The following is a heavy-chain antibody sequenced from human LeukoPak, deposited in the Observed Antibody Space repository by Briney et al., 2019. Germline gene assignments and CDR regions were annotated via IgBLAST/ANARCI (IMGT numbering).Heavy chain of an antibody. CDR2: ISWNSGSI. J-gene: IGHJ4*02. D-gene: IGHD1-26*01. Sequence: GGSLRLSCAASGFTFDDYAMHWVRQAPGKGLEWVSGISWNSGSIGYADSVKGRFTISRDNAKNSLYLQMNSLRAEDTALYYCAKGSGSYYSPFDYWGQGTLVTVSS. CDR1: GFTFDDYA. V-gene: IGHV3-9*01. CDR3: AKGSGSYYSPFDY.